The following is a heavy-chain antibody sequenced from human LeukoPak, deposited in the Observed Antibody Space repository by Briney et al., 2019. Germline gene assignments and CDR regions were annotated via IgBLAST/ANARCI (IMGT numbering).Heavy chain of an antibody. Sequence: SETLSLTCTVSGGSISSSSYYWGWHRQPPGKGLEWIGSIYYSGRTYYNPSLKSRVTITENTSNNQFSLKLSSVTAADTAVYYCASVLVGSLPYYWGQGTLVTVSS. D-gene: IGHD2-15*01. J-gene: IGHJ4*02. CDR1: GGSISSSSYY. CDR2: IYYSGRT. V-gene: IGHV4-39*07. CDR3: ASVLVGSLPYY.